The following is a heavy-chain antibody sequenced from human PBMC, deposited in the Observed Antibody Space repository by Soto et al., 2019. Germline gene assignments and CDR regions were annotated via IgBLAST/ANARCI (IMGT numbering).Heavy chain of an antibody. CDR2: IYYSGST. J-gene: IGHJ4*02. CDR3: ARYCNGGSYYRHYFDY. CDR1: GGSISSYSYY. V-gene: IGHV4-39*01. D-gene: IGHD2-15*01. Sequence: QLQLQESGPRLVKPSETLSLTCTVSGGSISSYSYYWGWIRQPPGKGLEWIGNIYYSGSTYYNPSLKSRVTISVDTSKNQFSLKLSSVTAADTAVYYCARYCNGGSYYRHYFDYWGQGTLVTVSS.